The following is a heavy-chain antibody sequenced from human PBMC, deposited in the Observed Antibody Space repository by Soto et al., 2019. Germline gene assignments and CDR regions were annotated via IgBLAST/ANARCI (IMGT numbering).Heavy chain of an antibody. CDR3: ARRTGTPTIFGDYYYGMDV. CDR1: GGSISSGGYY. J-gene: IGHJ6*02. D-gene: IGHD3-3*01. Sequence: TLSLTCTVSGGSISSGGYYWSCIRQHPGKGLEWIGYIYYSGSTYYNPSLKSRVTISVDTSKNQFSLKLSSVTAADTAVYYCARRTGTPTIFGDYYYGMDVWGQGTTVTVSS. CDR2: IYYSGST. V-gene: IGHV4-31*03.